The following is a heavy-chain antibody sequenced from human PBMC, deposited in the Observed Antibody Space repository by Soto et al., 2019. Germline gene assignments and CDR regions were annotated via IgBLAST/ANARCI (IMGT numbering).Heavy chain of an antibody. V-gene: IGHV4-59*01. CDR2: IYYSGST. CDR3: ARDPTAVAGDLYFDY. D-gene: IGHD6-19*01. J-gene: IGHJ4*02. Sequence: SETLSLTCPVSGGSISSYYWSWIRQPPGKGLEWIGYIYYSGSTNYNPSLKSRVTISVDTSKNQFSLKLSSVTAADTAVYYCARDPTAVAGDLYFDYWGQGTLVTVSS. CDR1: GGSISSYY.